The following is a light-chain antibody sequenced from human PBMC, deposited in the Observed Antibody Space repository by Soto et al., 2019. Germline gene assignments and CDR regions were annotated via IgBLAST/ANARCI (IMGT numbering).Light chain of an antibody. CDR3: LQHYAWPWT. Sequence: EIVLTQSPGTLSLSPGERATLSCRASQSVSSSYLAWYQQKPGQAPRLVLQRIFIRAIGVPARFSGSGSETEFTLTISGLQSEDSGVYYCLQHYAWPWTFGQGTKVDIK. CDR1: QSVSSSY. J-gene: IGKJ1*01. CDR2: RIF. V-gene: IGKV3-20*01.